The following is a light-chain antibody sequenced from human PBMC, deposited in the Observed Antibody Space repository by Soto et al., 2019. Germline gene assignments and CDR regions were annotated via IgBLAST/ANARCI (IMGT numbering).Light chain of an antibody. CDR1: NSDVGGYNY. CDR3: ASYTGSITYV. Sequence: QSALTQPASVSGSAGQSITISCTGTNSDVGGYNYVSWYQQHPGKAPKRLNYAVSSRPSGLSNRFSGSKSGNTASLIISGLQAEDEADYYCASYTGSITYVFGSGTKLTVL. CDR2: AVS. J-gene: IGLJ1*01. V-gene: IGLV2-14*03.